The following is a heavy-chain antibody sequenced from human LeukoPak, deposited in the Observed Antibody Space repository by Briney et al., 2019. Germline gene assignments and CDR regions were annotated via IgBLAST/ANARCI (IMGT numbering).Heavy chain of an antibody. D-gene: IGHD6-19*01. CDR2: INPSGGGT. V-gene: IGHV1-46*01. Sequence: ASVKVSCKASGYTFTSYYIHWVRQAPGQGPEWVGIINPSGGGTSYAQKFQGRVTMTRDTSTTTVYMELSSLRSEDTAVYYCARDGSGWPSTAFDYWGQGTLVTVSS. J-gene: IGHJ4*02. CDR3: ARDGSGWPSTAFDY. CDR1: GYTFTSYY.